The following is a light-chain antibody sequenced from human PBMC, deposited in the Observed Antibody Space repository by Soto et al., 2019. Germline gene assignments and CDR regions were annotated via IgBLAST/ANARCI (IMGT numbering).Light chain of an antibody. Sequence: EIVLTQSPGTLSLSPGERATPSCRASQSVSSSYLAWYQQKPGQAPRLLIYGASSRATGIPDRFSGSGSGTDFTLTISRLEPEDVAGYYCQQYGSSRTFGQGTKVEIK. J-gene: IGKJ1*01. CDR3: QQYGSSRT. CDR1: QSVSSSY. V-gene: IGKV3-20*01. CDR2: GAS.